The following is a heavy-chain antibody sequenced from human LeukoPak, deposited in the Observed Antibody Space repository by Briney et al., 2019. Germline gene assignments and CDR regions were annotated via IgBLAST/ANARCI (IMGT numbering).Heavy chain of an antibody. CDR1: GGTFSSYA. Sequence: ASVKVSCKASGGTFSSYAISWVRQAPGQGLEWMGWINTNTRDPTYAQGFTGRFVFSFDSSVSTAYLQISTLKAEDTAVYFCARLGGAYIDYWGQGTPVTVSS. D-gene: IGHD3-16*01. V-gene: IGHV7-4-1*02. CDR2: INTNTRDP. J-gene: IGHJ4*02. CDR3: ARLGGAYIDY.